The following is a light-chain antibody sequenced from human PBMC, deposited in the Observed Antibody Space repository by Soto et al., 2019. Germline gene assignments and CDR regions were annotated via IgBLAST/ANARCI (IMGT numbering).Light chain of an antibody. Sequence: DIQMTQSPSTLSASVGDRVTITCRASQSISSWLAWYQQKPGKAPKVLIYKASSLESGVPSRFSGSGSGTEFTLTISSLQPDDFATSYCQQYNSYWTFGQGTEVEIK. CDR2: KAS. CDR1: QSISSW. J-gene: IGKJ1*01. CDR3: QQYNSYWT. V-gene: IGKV1-5*03.